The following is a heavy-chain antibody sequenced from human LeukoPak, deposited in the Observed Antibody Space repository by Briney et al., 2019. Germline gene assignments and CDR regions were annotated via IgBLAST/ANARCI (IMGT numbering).Heavy chain of an antibody. J-gene: IGHJ5*02. Sequence: ASVKVSCKASGYTFTGYYMHWVRQAPGQGLEWMGRINPNSGDTNYAQKFQGRVTMTRETSISTAYMELSRLRSDDTAVYYCATLLDYDILTGYYNWFDPWGQGTLVTVSS. D-gene: IGHD3-9*01. CDR3: ATLLDYDILTGYYNWFDP. V-gene: IGHV1-2*06. CDR1: GYTFTGYY. CDR2: INPNSGDT.